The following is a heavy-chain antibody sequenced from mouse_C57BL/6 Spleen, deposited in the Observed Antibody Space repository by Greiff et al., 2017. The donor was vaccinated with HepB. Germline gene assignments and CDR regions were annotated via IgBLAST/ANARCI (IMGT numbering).Heavy chain of an antibody. V-gene: IGHV5-17*01. CDR1: GFTFSDYG. J-gene: IGHJ1*03. CDR2: ISSGSSTI. Sequence: EVHLVESGGGLVKPGGSLKLSCAASGFTFSDYGMHWVRQAPEKGLEWVAYISSGSSTIYYADTVKGRFTISRDNAKNTLFLQMTSLRSEDTAMYYCARPDGYYTTWYFDVWGTGTTVTVSS. D-gene: IGHD2-3*01. CDR3: ARPDGYYTTWYFDV.